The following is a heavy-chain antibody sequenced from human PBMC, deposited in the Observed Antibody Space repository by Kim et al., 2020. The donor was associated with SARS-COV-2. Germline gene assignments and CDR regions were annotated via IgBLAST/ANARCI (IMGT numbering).Heavy chain of an antibody. J-gene: IGHJ3*02. CDR2: INPYGSIT. Sequence: GGSLRLSCAASGVTFSSEWMHWVRQGPGMGLVWVSRINPYGSITNYADSEKGRFTISRDNAKNTLYLQMNSLRAEDTALYYCARGILRTKGAFDIWGQGALVTVSS. V-gene: IGHV3-74*01. CDR3: ARGILRTKGAFDI. CDR1: GVTFSSEW. D-gene: IGHD1-26*01.